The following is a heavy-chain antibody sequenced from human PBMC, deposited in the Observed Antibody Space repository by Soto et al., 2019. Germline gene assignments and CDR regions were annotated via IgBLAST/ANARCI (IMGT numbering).Heavy chain of an antibody. CDR1: GFTFRTYG. V-gene: IGHV3-33*01. CDR3: ARDRTGYCSGGSCPTYYYGMDV. J-gene: IGHJ6*02. D-gene: IGHD2-15*01. Sequence: QVQLVESGGGVVQPGRSLRLSCAASGFTFRTYGMHWVYQAPGKGLEGVAVIWYDGSNKYYADSVKGRFTISRDNSKNTLYLQMNSLRAEDTAVYYCARDRTGYCSGGSCPTYYYGMDVWGQGTTVTVSS. CDR2: IWYDGSNK.